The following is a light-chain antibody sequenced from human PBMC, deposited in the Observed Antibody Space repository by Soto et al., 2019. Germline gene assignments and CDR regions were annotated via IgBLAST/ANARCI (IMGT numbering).Light chain of an antibody. J-gene: IGLJ2*01. CDR1: SSNIGAGYD. CDR2: GNS. V-gene: IGLV1-40*01. CDR3: QSYDSSLSGPYVV. Sequence: QTVVTQPPSVSGAPGQRVTISCTGSSSNIGAGYDVHWYQQLPGTAPKLLIYGNSNRPSGVPDRFSGSKSGTSASLAITGLQAEDDADYYCQSYDSSLSGPYVVFGGGTKLTVL.